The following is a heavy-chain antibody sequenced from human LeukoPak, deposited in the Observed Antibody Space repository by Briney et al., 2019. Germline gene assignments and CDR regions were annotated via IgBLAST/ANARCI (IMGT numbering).Heavy chain of an antibody. Sequence: PSETLSLTCTVSGGSISSSTSYWGWIRQPPGEGLEWVGTIFYSGSTYYNPSLKSRVTISVDTSKKQFSLKLNSVTAADTAVYYCARLFARGAAGYLDYWGQGTLVTVSS. D-gene: IGHD6-13*01. V-gene: IGHV4-39*01. CDR3: ARLFARGAAGYLDY. CDR1: GGSISSSTSY. CDR2: IFYSGST. J-gene: IGHJ4*02.